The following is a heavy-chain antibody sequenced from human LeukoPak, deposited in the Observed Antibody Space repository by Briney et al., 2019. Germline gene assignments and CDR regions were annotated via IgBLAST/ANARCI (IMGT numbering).Heavy chain of an antibody. V-gene: IGHV3-48*03. D-gene: IGHD1-26*01. CDR3: ARGGRWELLDHRNWFDP. J-gene: IGHJ5*02. CDR2: ISSSGSTI. CDR1: GFTFSSYE. Sequence: PGGSLRLSCAASGFTFSSYEMNWVRQAPGKGLEWVSYISSSGSTIYYADSVKGRFTISRDNAKNSLFLQMNSLRAEDTAVYYCARGGRWELLDHRNWFDPWGQGTLVTVSS.